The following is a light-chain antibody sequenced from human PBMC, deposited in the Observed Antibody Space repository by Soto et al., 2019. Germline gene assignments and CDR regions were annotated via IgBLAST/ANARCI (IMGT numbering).Light chain of an antibody. J-gene: IGKJ4*01. V-gene: IGKV1-5*01. Sequence: DIQMTQSPSTLSASVGDRVTITCRASQSISSWLAWYQQKPEKAPKLLIYDASSLESGVPSRFSGSGSGTEFTLTISSLQPDDFAPYYGQQYNSYLLTFGGGTKVEIK. CDR2: DAS. CDR1: QSISSW. CDR3: QQYNSYLLT.